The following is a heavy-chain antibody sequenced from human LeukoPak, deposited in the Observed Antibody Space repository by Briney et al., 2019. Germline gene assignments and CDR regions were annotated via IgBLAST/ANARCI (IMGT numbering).Heavy chain of an antibody. V-gene: IGHV4-34*01. J-gene: IGHJ4*02. CDR3: ARVGSIAAAGTVDY. CDR2: INHSGST. D-gene: IGHD6-13*01. CDR1: GGSFSGYY. Sequence: SETLSLTCAVYGGSFSGYYWSWIRQPPGKGLEWIGEINHSGSTNYNPSLKSRVTISVDTSKNQFSLRLSSVTAADTAVYYCARVGSIAAAGTVDYWGQGILVTVSS.